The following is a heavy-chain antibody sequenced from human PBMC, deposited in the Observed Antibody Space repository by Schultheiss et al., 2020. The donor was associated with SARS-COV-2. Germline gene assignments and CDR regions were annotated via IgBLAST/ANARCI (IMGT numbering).Heavy chain of an antibody. CDR3: ARVRYSYGSYQRYNWNKGDDY. D-gene: IGHD1/OR15-1a*01. J-gene: IGHJ4*02. CDR1: GYIFTNYG. CDR2: INPNSGGT. Sequence: ASVKVSCKTSGYIFTNYGISWVRQAPGQGLEWMGWINPNSGGTNYAQKFQGRVTMTRDTSISTAYMELSRLRSDDTAVYYCARVRYSYGSYQRYNWNKGDDYWGQGTLVTVSS. V-gene: IGHV1-2*02.